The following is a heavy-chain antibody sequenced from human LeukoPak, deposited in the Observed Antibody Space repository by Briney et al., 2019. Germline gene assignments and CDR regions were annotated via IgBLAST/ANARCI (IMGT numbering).Heavy chain of an antibody. D-gene: IGHD4-17*01. V-gene: IGHV3-23*01. CDR3: ARDVRSGYFDY. CDR1: GFTFSSYA. J-gene: IGHJ4*02. CDR2: VSGSGDT. Sequence: PGGSLTLSCAASGFTFSSYAMSWVRQAPGKGLEWVSAVSGSGDTYYAGSVKGRFTISRDNSKNTLYLQMNSLRAEDTAVYYCARDVRSGYFDYWGQGTLVTVSS.